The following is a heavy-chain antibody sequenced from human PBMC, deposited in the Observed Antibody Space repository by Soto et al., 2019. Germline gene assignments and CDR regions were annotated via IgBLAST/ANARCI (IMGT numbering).Heavy chain of an antibody. CDR1: GFTFSSYG. CDR3: AKDGGSYSLDY. D-gene: IGHD1-26*01. CDR2: ISYDGSNK. V-gene: IGHV3-30*18. Sequence: PGGSLRLSCAASGFTFSSYGMHWVRQAPGKGLEWVAVISYDGSNKYYADSVKGRFTISRDNSKNTLYLQMNSLRAEDTAVYYCAKDGGSYSLDYWGQGTLVTVSS. J-gene: IGHJ4*02.